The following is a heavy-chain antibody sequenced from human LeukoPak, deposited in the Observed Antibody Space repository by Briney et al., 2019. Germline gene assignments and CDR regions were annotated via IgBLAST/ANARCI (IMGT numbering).Heavy chain of an antibody. V-gene: IGHV1-2*02. J-gene: IGHJ3*02. CDR3: PREYYDTTGRKHAFDI. D-gene: IGHD3-22*01. Sequence: ASVKVSCTASGYTFIDYYIHWVRQAPGQGLEWLGRTDPDSGGTSYAQKFQGRVTMTRDTSISTASMELSRLRSDDTAVYCCPREYYDTTGRKHAFDIWGQGTMVTVSS. CDR1: GYTFIDYY. CDR2: TDPDSGGT.